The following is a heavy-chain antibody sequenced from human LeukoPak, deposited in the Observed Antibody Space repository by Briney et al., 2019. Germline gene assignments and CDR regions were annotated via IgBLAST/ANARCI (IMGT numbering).Heavy chain of an antibody. V-gene: IGHV4-30-4*02. CDR1: GGSISSGDYY. CDR3: ARDDDSSGYHAFDI. D-gene: IGHD3-22*01. CDR2: IYYSGST. Sequence: SETLSLTCTVSGGSISSGDYYWSWIRQPPGKGLEWIGYIYYSGSTYYNPSLKSRLTLSVDTSKNQFSLKLSSVTAADTAVYYCARDDDSSGYHAFDIWGQGTMVTVSS. J-gene: IGHJ3*02.